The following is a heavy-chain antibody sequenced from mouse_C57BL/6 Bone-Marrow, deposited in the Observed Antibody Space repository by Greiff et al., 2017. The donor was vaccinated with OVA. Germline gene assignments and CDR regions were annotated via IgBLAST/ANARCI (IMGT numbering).Heavy chain of an antibody. Sequence: QVQLQQPGAELVMPGASVKLSCKASGYTFTSYWMHWVKQRPGQGLEWIGEIDPSDSYTNYNQKFKGKSTLTVDKSSSTAYMQLSSRTSEDSAVYYCAREEYGSSYGYFDVWGTGTTVTVSS. CDR2: IDPSDSYT. D-gene: IGHD1-1*01. V-gene: IGHV1-69*01. CDR3: AREEYGSSYGYFDV. CDR1: GYTFTSYW. J-gene: IGHJ1*03.